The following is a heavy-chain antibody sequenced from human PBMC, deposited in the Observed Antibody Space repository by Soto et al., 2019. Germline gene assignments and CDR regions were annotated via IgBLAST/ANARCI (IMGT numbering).Heavy chain of an antibody. CDR3: ARNRYYFDS. V-gene: IGHV3-23*01. CDR2: VTDSGGGT. J-gene: IGHJ4*02. CDR1: GFTFTNYA. Sequence: GGSLRLSCAASGFTFTNYAMSWVRQAPGKGLEWVSSVTDSGGGTYSADSVKGRFTISRDNSKNTLYLQMNSLTAEDSAVYYCARNRYYFDSWGQVTLVTVSS.